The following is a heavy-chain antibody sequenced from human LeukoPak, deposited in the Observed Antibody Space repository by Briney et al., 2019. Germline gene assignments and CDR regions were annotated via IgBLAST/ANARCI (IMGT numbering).Heavy chain of an antibody. J-gene: IGHJ4*02. CDR2: ISGSGGST. CDR3: AKQQFPDY. CDR1: GFTFINHG. D-gene: IGHD6-13*01. V-gene: IGHV3-23*01. Sequence: GGSLRLSCAASGFTFINHGFHWVRQAPGKGLEWVSTISGSGGSTYYADSVKGRFTISRDTSKNTLYLQMGSLRAEDTAVYYCAKQQFPDYWGQGTLVTVSS.